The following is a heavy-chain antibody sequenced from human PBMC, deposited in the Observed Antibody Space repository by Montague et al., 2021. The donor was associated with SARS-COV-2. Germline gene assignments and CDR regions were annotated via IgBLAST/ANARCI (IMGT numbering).Heavy chain of an antibody. D-gene: IGHD3-22*01. CDR1: GDSISDYY. J-gene: IGHJ6*02. Sequence: SETRSLTCTVSGDSISDYYWSWIRQPPGMGLEWIGYIFRSGATNYNPPLKSRVIISLDTSKSQFSLRLSSVTAADTAIYYCARTSRGSRYFYGVGVWGQGTTVTVSS. CDR3: ARTSRGSRYFYGVGV. CDR2: IFRSGAT. V-gene: IGHV4-59*01.